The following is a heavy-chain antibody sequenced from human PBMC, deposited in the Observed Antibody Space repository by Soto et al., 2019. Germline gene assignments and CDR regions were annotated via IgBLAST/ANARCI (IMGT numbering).Heavy chain of an antibody. CDR2: VSSSGNS. V-gene: IGHV4-31*03. CDR3: ARALSTHIAVAGMGYFDS. D-gene: IGHD6-19*01. J-gene: IGHJ4*02. CDR1: GDSISSATHY. Sequence: PSETLSLTCTVSGDSISSATHYWNWIRQHPGKGLEWIGYVSSSGNSYYSPSLKSRVFMSVDTSKNLFSLKLSSVTAADTAVYYCARALSTHIAVAGMGYFDSWGPGTLVTVSS.